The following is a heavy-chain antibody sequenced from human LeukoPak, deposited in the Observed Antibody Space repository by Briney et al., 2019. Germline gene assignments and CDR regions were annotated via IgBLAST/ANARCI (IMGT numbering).Heavy chain of an antibody. Sequence: GGSLRFSCAASGFTFNNYAMSWVRQAPGKGLEWVSGISGSGDNTYYADFLNGRFTISRDNSKNTVYLQMNSLRGEDTAVYYCAKDGIHHFDSRGLYNAPLEHWGQGTLATVSS. J-gene: IGHJ4*02. CDR1: GFTFNNYA. V-gene: IGHV3-23*01. CDR3: AKDGIHHFDSRGLYNAPLEH. D-gene: IGHD3-22*01. CDR2: ISGSGDNT.